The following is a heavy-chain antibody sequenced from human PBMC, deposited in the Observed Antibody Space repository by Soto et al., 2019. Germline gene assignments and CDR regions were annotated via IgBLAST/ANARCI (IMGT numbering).Heavy chain of an antibody. CDR2: IWYDGSNK. CDR3: ASWSRGDYAFDY. Sequence: QVQLVESGGGVVQPGRSLRLSCAASGFTFSSYGMHWVRQAPGKGLEWVAVIWYDGSNKYYADSVKGRFTISRDNSKNTLYLQMNSLRAEDTAVYYCASWSRGDYAFDYWGQGTLVTVSS. D-gene: IGHD4-17*01. J-gene: IGHJ4*02. V-gene: IGHV3-33*01. CDR1: GFTFSSYG.